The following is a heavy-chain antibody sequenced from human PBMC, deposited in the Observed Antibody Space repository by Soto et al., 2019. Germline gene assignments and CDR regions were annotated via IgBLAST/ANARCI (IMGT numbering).Heavy chain of an antibody. V-gene: IGHV4-34*01. J-gene: IGHJ2*01. D-gene: IGHD3-9*01. Sequence: QVQLQQWGAGPLRPLETLSLPCGVSGGSFSGYYWSWIRQSPRKGLEWIGEINDRGSINYNPSLKSLVSISVGTSKNHYSLNLRSLTAADTAVYYCARESHEILTGPPWVWYFDLWGRGTLVSVSS. CDR3: ARESHEILTGPPWVWYFDL. CDR2: INDRGSI. CDR1: GGSFSGYY.